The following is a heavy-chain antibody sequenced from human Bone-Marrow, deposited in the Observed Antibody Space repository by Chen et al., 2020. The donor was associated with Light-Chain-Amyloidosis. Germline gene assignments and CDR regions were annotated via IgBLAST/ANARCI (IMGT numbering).Heavy chain of an antibody. V-gene: IGHV1-46*02. CDR3: VRGRYCSSSSCRSYFYFYGLDV. D-gene: IGHD2-2*01. Sequence: QVQLMQSGAEVKKPGASVKVSCKASGFAINTYYMHWVRQAPGQGLEWMGTINPRGGGATYGQKFQGRVTMTRDTSTSTEYMELSSLRSEDTAVYFCVRGRYCSSSSCRSYFYFYGLDVWGQGTTVTATS. CDR2: INPRGGGA. J-gene: IGHJ6*02. CDR1: GFAINTYY.